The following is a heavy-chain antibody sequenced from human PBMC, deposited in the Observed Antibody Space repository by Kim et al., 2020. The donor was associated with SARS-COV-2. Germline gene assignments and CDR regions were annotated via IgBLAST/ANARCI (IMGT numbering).Heavy chain of an antibody. CDR2: ISYNTDT. V-gene: IGHV4-39*01. D-gene: IGHD4-17*01. CDR1: CGSFSSSNYY. CDR3: SRDHGSHRLFYY. J-gene: IGHJ4*02. Sequence: SETLSLSCTVSCGSFSSSNYYWGWIRQPPGKGLEWFGSISYNTDTYYNPSLKSRVSISVDTSKKQISLMLSSVTAADTAVYYCSRDHGSHRLFYYWGQGTLVTVSS.